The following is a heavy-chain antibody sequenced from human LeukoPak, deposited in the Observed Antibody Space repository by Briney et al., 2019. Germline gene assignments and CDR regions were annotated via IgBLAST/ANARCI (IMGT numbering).Heavy chain of an antibody. CDR2: ISGSGGST. D-gene: IGHD2/OR15-2a*01. J-gene: IGHJ4*02. Sequence: PGGSLRLSCAASGFTFSSYAMSWVRQAPGKGLEWVSAISGSGGSTYYADSVKGRFTISRDNSKNTLYLQMNSLRAEDTAVYYCARLNSPTYHIDYWGQGTLVTVSS. CDR1: GFTFSSYA. V-gene: IGHV3-23*01. CDR3: ARLNSPTYHIDY.